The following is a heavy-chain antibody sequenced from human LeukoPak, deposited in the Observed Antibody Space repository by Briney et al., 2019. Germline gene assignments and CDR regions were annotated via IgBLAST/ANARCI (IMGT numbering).Heavy chain of an antibody. V-gene: IGHV3-23*01. D-gene: IGHD6-19*01. J-gene: IGHJ4*02. CDR2: ISGSGGST. CDR3: AKGKYSSGWYFDY. CDR1: GFTFSSYA. Sequence: GGSLRLSCVASGFTFSSYAMSWVRQAPGKGLEWVSAISGSGGSTYYADSVKGRFTISRDNSKNTLYLQMNSLRAEDTAVYYCAKGKYSSGWYFDYWGQGTLVTVSS.